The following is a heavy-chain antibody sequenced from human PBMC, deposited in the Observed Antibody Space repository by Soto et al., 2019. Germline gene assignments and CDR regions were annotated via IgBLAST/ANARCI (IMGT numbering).Heavy chain of an antibody. CDR3: ARVLDDLRFDP. D-gene: IGHD3-3*01. Sequence: WETLSLTCSVSGDSISSYYWSWIRQPPGKGLEWIGYIYYSGSTNYNPSLKSRVTISVDTSKNQFSLRLSSLTAADTAVYYCARVLDDLRFDPWGQGTLVTVSS. CDR2: IYYSGST. V-gene: IGHV4-59*01. CDR1: GDSISSYY. J-gene: IGHJ5*02.